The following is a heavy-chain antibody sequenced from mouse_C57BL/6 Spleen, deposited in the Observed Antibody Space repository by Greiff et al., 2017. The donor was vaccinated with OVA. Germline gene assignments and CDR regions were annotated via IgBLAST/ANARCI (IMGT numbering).Heavy chain of an antibody. CDR3: ARTTVVAPGFDY. CDR1: GFNIKNTY. D-gene: IGHD1-1*01. Sequence: DVKLVESVAELVRPGASVKLSCTASGFNIKNTYMHWVKQRPEQGLEWIGRIDPANGNTKYAPKFQGKATITADTSSNTAYLQLSSLTSEDTAIYYCARTTVVAPGFDYWGQGTTLTVSS. CDR2: IDPANGNT. J-gene: IGHJ2*01. V-gene: IGHV14-3*01.